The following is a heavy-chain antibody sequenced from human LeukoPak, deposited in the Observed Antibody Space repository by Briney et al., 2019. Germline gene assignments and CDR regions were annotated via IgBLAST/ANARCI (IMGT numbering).Heavy chain of an antibody. D-gene: IGHD6-19*01. CDR2: IKPDGSEK. CDR1: GFTFNSYW. CDR3: ASHSSGWFG. J-gene: IGHJ4*02. Sequence: PGGSLRPSCATSGFTFNSYWMSWVRQAPGKGLEWVANIKPDGSEKYYVASVTGRFTISRDNAKNSLYLQMNSLRADDTAVYYCASHSSGWFGWGQGTLVTVSS. V-gene: IGHV3-7*01.